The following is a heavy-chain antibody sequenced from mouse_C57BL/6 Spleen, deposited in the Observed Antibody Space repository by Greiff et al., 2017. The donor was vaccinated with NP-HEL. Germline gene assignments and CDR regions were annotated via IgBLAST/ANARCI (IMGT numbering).Heavy chain of an antibody. D-gene: IGHD1-1*01. CDR1: GYTFTDYN. CDR3: AREDYGSSYRYFDV. V-gene: IGHV1-18*01. Sequence: VQLQQSGPELVKPGASVKIPCKASGYTFTDYNMDWVKQSHGKSLEWIGDINPNNGGTIYNQKFKGKATLTVDKSSSTAYMELRSLTSEDTAVYYCAREDYGSSYRYFDVWGTGTTVTVSS. CDR2: INPNNGGT. J-gene: IGHJ1*03.